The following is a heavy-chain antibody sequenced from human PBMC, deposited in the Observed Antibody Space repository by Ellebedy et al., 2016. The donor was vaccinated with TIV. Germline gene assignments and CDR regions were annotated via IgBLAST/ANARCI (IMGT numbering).Heavy chain of an antibody. Sequence: AASVKVSCKASGDTFNSYTSSWVRQVPGQGLGWMGGTVPLFGTANYAQKFQSRVTITADESTSTAYMELSSLRSEDTAVYYCASGRTTISTWPYYGLDVWGQGTTVTVSS. CDR2: TVPLFGTA. J-gene: IGHJ6*02. CDR3: ASGRTTISTWPYYGLDV. V-gene: IGHV1-69*13. D-gene: IGHD4-11*01. CDR1: GDTFNSYT.